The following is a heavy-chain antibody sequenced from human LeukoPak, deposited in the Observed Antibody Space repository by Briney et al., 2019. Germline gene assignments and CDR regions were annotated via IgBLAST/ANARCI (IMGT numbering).Heavy chain of an antibody. CDR2: ISSSSSYI. V-gene: IGHV3-21*01. CDR1: GFTFSSYS. D-gene: IGHD3-22*01. J-gene: IGHJ4*02. Sequence: PGGSLRLSCAASGFTFSSYSMNWVRQAPGKGLEWVSSISSSSSYIYYADSVKGRFTISRDNAKNSLYLQMNSLRAEDTAVYYCARDPPYYYDSSGHPTFDYWGQGTLVTVSS. CDR3: ARDPPYYYDSSGHPTFDY.